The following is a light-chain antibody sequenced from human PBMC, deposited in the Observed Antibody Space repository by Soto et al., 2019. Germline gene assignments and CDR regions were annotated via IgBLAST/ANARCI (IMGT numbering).Light chain of an antibody. V-gene: IGKV3-11*01. CDR2: GAS. Sequence: IVLTLSAASLSLSKGERATLSCRASQSVDSYLVWYQQKPGQAPRLLIFGASNRATGIPARFSGSGSGTDFTLTINSLEPDDFALYYCQQYGCSTWTFGQGT. J-gene: IGKJ1*01. CDR3: QQYGCSTWT. CDR1: QSVDSY.